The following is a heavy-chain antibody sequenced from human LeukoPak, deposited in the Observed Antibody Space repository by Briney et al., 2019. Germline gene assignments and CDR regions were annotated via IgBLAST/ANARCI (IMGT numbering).Heavy chain of an antibody. J-gene: IGHJ4*02. CDR1: GFTFSSYA. D-gene: IGHD2-8*01. Sequence: GGSLRLSCAASGFTFSSYAMNWVRQAPGKGLEWVSGISGSGGDTYYADSVKGRFTISRDNSKNTLYLQMNSLRAEDTAVYYCAKDRSCTNNICHGDFDYWGQGTLVTVSS. V-gene: IGHV3-23*01. CDR3: AKDRSCTNNICHGDFDY. CDR2: ISGSGGDT.